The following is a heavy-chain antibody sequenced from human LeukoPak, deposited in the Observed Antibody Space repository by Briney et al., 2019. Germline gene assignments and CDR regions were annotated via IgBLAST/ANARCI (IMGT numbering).Heavy chain of an antibody. CDR1: GFTFSSYS. V-gene: IGHV3-7*01. CDR2: IDQDGSEK. D-gene: IGHD5-18*01. CDR3: ATSLGPDTAMVDY. J-gene: IGHJ4*02. Sequence: GGSLRLSCAASGFTFSSYSMNWVRQAPGKGLEWVANIDQDGSEKHYVDSVRGRFSISRENARNSLYLQMNSLRAEDTAVYYCATSLGPDTAMVDYWGQGTLVTVSS.